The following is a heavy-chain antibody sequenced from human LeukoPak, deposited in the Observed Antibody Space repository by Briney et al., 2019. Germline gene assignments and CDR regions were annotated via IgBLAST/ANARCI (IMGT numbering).Heavy chain of an antibody. CDR2: INPSSGGT. V-gene: IGHV1-2*06. Sequence: ASVRVSCKPSGYTFTRYYMHWVRQAPGQGGEWMGRINPSSGGTNYGQKIQSRVTMTRDTYISTGYMELDRLRSYYTAVYYGARGPTSDYWGQGTLVTVSS. J-gene: IGHJ4*02. CDR3: ARGPTSDY. CDR1: GYTFTRYY.